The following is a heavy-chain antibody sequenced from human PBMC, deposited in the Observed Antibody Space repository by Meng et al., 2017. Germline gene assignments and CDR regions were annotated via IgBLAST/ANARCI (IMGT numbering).Heavy chain of an antibody. CDR1: GFTFSSYA. CDR2: ISYDGSNK. Sequence: GGSLRLSCAASGFTFSSYAMHWVRQAPGKGLEWVAVISYDGSNKYYADSVKGRFTISRDNSKNTLYLQMNSLRAEDTAVYYCARDASDYGGVFDYWGQGTLGTVSS. J-gene: IGHJ4*02. CDR3: ARDASDYGGVFDY. V-gene: IGHV3-30*01. D-gene: IGHD4-23*01.